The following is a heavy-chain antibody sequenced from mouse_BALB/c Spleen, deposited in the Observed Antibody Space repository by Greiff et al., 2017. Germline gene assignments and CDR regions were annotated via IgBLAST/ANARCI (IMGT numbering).Heavy chain of an antibody. V-gene: IGHV1S81*02. CDR3: ARGITTVVRYFDV. J-gene: IGHJ1*01. CDR1: GYTFTSYW. D-gene: IGHD1-1*01. CDR2: INPSTGYT. Sequence: VQLQQPGAELVKPGASVKLSCKASGYTFTSYWMHWVKLRPGQGFEWIGEINPSTGYTEYNQKFKDKATLTADKSSSTAYMQLSSLTSEDSAVYYCARGITTVVRYFDVWGAGTTVTVSS.